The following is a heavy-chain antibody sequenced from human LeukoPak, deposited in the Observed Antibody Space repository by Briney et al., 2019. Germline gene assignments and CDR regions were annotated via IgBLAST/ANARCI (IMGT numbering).Heavy chain of an antibody. J-gene: IGHJ5*02. D-gene: IGHD3-3*01. CDR2: IYYSGST. Sequence: KPSETLSLTCTVSGGSISSSSYYWGWIRQPPGKGLEWIEYIYYSGSTNYNPSLKSRVTILVDTSKNQFSLKLSSVTAADTAVYYCARVRSITIFGVAEGWFDPWGQGTLVTVSS. CDR3: ARVRSITIFGVAEGWFDP. V-gene: IGHV4-61*05. CDR1: GGSISSSSYY.